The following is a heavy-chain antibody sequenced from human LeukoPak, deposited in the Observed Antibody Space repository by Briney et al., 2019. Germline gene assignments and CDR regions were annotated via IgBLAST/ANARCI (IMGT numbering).Heavy chain of an antibody. Sequence: PSETLSLTCTVSGGSISSDDDYWSWIRQSPGKGLEWIGYMYSSGITSYNPSLKSQVSISVDTSKNQFFLKLTSVTAADTAVYYCARHETLLLWSIGGWFDPWGQGTLVTVSS. J-gene: IGHJ5*02. CDR3: ARHETLLLWSIGGWFDP. D-gene: IGHD3-10*01. CDR2: MYSSGIT. V-gene: IGHV4-30-4*01. CDR1: GGSISSDDDY.